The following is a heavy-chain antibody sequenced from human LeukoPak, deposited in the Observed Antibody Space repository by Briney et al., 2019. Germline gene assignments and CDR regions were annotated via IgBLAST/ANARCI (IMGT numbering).Heavy chain of an antibody. CDR3: ARVSGSYSDY. D-gene: IGHD1-26*01. J-gene: IGHJ4*02. CDR2: IYHSGST. V-gene: IGHV4-38-2*02. Sequence: SETLSLTCTVSGYSISSGYYWGWIRQPPGRGLEWIGSIYHSGSTYYNPSLKSRVTISVDPSKNQFSLKLSSVTAADTAVYYCARVSGSYSDYWGQGTLVTVSS. CDR1: GYSISSGYY.